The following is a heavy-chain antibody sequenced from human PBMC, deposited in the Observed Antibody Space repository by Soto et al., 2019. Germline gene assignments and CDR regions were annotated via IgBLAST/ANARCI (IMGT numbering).Heavy chain of an antibody. CDR2: IYSDGST. D-gene: IGHD6-13*01. Sequence: PGGSLRLSCAASGFDVSSTYMTWVRQAPGKGLEWVSGIYSDGSTYYADSVKGRFTISRDNSKNILYLQMNNLSAEDTAVYYCARDPFVAEAGITAFDIWGQGTMVTVSS. CDR1: GFDVSSTY. V-gene: IGHV3-66*01. CDR3: ARDPFVAEAGITAFDI. J-gene: IGHJ3*02.